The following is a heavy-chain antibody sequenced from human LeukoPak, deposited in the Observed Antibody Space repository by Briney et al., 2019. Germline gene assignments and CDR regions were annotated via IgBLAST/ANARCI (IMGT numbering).Heavy chain of an antibody. D-gene: IGHD4-23*01. CDR1: GYTLTELS. CDR3: ATTPPVADYYYMDV. Sequence: GASVKVSCKVSGYTLTELSMHWVRQAPGKGLEWMGGFDPEDGETIYAQKFQGRVTMTEDTSTDTAYMELSSLRSEDTAVHYCATTPPVADYYYMDVWGKGTTVTVSS. V-gene: IGHV1-24*01. J-gene: IGHJ6*03. CDR2: FDPEDGET.